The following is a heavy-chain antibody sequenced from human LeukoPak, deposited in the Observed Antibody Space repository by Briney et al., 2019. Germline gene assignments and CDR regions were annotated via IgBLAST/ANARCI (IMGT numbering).Heavy chain of an antibody. D-gene: IGHD5-24*01. CDR1: GFTFDDYA. Sequence: GRSLRLSCAASGFTFDDYAMHWVRQAPGKGLEWVSGISWNSGSIGYADSVKGRFTISRDNAKNSLYLQMNSLRAEDTALYYCAKEGEMATINAPSFDYWGQGTLVTVSS. J-gene: IGHJ4*02. CDR3: AKEGEMATINAPSFDY. V-gene: IGHV3-9*01. CDR2: ISWNSGSI.